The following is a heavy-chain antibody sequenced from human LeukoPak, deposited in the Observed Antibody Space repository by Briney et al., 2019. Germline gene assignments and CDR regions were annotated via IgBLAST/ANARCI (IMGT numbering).Heavy chain of an antibody. CDR3: ARQGSTVATQRY. CDR1: GYSFTSYW. J-gene: IGHJ4*02. CDR2: IDPSDSYT. V-gene: IGHV5-10-1*01. D-gene: IGHD5-12*01. Sequence: GESLKISCKGSGYSFTSYWISWVRQMPGKGLEWMGRIDPSDSYTNYSPSFQGHVTIPADKSISTAYLQWSSLKASDTAMYYCARQGSTVATQRYWGQGTLVTVSS.